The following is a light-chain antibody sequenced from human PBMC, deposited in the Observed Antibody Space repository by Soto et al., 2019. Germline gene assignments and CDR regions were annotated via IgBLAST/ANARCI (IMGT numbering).Light chain of an antibody. CDR2: TAS. V-gene: IGKV1-8*01. J-gene: IGKJ4*01. CDR3: QQYFSYPLT. Sequence: AIRMTQSPSSFSASTGDRVTITCRASQGISSHLAWYQVKPGKAPKLLIYTASYLESGVPSRFSGSGSGTAVTLTISSLQYEDFVVSYCQQYFSYPLTFGGGTKVEIK. CDR1: QGISSH.